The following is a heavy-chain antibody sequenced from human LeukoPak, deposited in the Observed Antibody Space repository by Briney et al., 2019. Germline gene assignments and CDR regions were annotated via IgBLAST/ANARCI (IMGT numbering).Heavy chain of an antibody. CDR2: MNPNSGNT. J-gene: IGHJ4*02. D-gene: IGHD2/OR15-2a*01. CDR3: AKVGTVYFPLDF. CDR1: GYTFTSYD. V-gene: IGHV1-8*01. Sequence: ASVKVSCKASGYTFTSYDINWVRQATGQGLEWMGWMNPNSGNTGYAQKFQGRVTMTRNTSISTAYMELSSLRSEDTAVYYCAKVGTVYFPLDFWGQGTLVTVSS.